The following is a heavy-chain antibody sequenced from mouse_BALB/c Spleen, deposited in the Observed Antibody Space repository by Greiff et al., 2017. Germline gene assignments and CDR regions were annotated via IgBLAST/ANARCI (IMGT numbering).Heavy chain of an antibody. Sequence: EVKLQESGPGLVKPSQSLSLTCTVTGYSITSDYAWNWIRQFPGNKLEWMGYISYSGSTSYNPSLKSRISITRDTSKNQFFLQLNSVTTEDTATYYCARWLLPLYAMDYWGQGTSVTVSS. J-gene: IGHJ4*01. CDR3: ARWLLPLYAMDY. CDR2: ISYSGST. CDR1: GYSITSDYA. D-gene: IGHD2-3*01. V-gene: IGHV3-2*02.